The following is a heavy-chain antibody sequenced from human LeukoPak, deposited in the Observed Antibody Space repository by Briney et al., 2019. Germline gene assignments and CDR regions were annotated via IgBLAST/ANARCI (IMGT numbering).Heavy chain of an antibody. CDR3: ATDQLGGYGSYDY. Sequence: GGSLRLSCAASGFTFSSYWMTWVRQAPGKGLEWVANINQDESEKYYVDSVRGRFTISRDNAKNSLYLQMNSLRAEDTAVYYCATDQLGGYGSYDYWGQGTLVTVSS. CDR1: GFTFSSYW. CDR2: INQDESEK. D-gene: IGHD3-10*01. J-gene: IGHJ4*02. V-gene: IGHV3-7*01.